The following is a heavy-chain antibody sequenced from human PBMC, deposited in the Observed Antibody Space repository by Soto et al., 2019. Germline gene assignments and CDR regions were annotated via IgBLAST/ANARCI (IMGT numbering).Heavy chain of an antibody. CDR1: GGSISSYY. D-gene: IGHD6-19*01. J-gene: IGHJ3*02. V-gene: IGHV4-59*08. CDR2: IYYSGST. Sequence: SETLSLTCTVSGGSISSYYWSWIRQPPGKGLEWIGYIYYSGSTNYNPSLKSRVTISVDTSKNQFSLKLSSVTAADTAVYYCASGSLAHLELYSSGWSRAFDIWGQGTMVTVSS. CDR3: ASGSLAHLELYSSGWSRAFDI.